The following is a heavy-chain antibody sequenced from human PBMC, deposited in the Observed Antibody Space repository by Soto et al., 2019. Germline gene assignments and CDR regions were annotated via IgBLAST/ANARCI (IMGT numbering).Heavy chain of an antibody. CDR2: FDPEDGET. CDR3: ASRRYCSSTSCSAFDY. Sequence: GASVKVSGKVSGYTLTELSMHWVRQAPGKGLEWMGGFDPEDGETIYAQKFQGRVTMTEDTSTDTAYMELSSLRSEDTAVYYCASRRYCSSTSCSAFDYWGQGTLVTVSS. CDR1: GYTLTELS. V-gene: IGHV1-24*01. J-gene: IGHJ4*02. D-gene: IGHD2-2*01.